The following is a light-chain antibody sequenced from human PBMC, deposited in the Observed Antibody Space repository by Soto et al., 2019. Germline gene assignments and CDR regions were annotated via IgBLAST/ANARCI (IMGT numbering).Light chain of an antibody. J-gene: IGKJ4*01. CDR1: QSVNNY. Sequence: EIVMTQSPATLSVSPGSRATLSCRASQSVNNYLAWYQQKPGQAPRLLIYGASTRATGIPARFSGSGSGTEFTLTISSLQSEDFAIYYCQQYNNWPPLTFGGGTKVEIK. V-gene: IGKV3D-15*01. CDR3: QQYNNWPPLT. CDR2: GAS.